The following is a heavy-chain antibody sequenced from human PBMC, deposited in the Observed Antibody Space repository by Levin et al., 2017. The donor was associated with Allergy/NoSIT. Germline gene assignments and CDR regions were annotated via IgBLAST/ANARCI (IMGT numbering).Heavy chain of an antibody. CDR1: GGSISSSSYY. J-gene: IGHJ6*02. CDR3: ARDSSRDYGDYRAYYYGMDV. D-gene: IGHD4-17*01. V-gene: IGHV4-39*07. Sequence: SETLSLTCTVSGGSISSSSYYWGWIRQPPGKGLEWIGSIYYSGSTYYNPSLKSRVTISVDTSKNQFSLKLSSVTAADTAVYYCARDSSRDYGDYRAYYYGMDVWGQGTTVTVSS. CDR2: IYYSGST.